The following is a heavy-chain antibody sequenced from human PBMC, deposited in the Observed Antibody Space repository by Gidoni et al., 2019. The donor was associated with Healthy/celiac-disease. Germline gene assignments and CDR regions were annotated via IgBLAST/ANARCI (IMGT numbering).Heavy chain of an antibody. CDR3: ARDSSTSPNWFDP. V-gene: IGHV1-18*01. CDR2: ISAYNGNT. J-gene: IGHJ5*02. D-gene: IGHD2-2*01. Sequence: GWISAYNGNTNYAQKLQGRVTMTTDTSTSTAYMELRSLRSDDTAVYYCARDSSTSPNWFDPWGQGTLVTVSS.